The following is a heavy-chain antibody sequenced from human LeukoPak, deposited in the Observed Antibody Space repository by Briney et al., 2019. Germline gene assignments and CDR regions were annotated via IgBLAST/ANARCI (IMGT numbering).Heavy chain of an antibody. CDR1: VFTFISYI. J-gene: IGHJ4*02. Sequence: GGALRLSCAGSVFTFISYIMNGVRQPPGRGRDGVSSISTSSSYLHYADSVKGRFTISRDNARNSLYLQVNSLRAEDRAVYYCARGLGGVQYWGQGPLVTVSS. CDR2: ISTSSSYL. V-gene: IGHV3-21*01. D-gene: IGHD3-16*01. CDR3: ARGLGGVQY.